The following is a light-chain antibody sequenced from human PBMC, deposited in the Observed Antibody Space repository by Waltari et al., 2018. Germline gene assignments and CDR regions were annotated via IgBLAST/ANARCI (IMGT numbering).Light chain of an antibody. V-gene: IGKV1-27*01. Sequence: IQMTQSPSSLPASVGASVTITCRASQVIGNFLSWYQQKPGKVPNLLISQASPLQAGVPSRFSGSGSGTDFTLTISSLQPEDVATYYCHKYTSAPLFGGGTKVEI. CDR1: QVIGNF. CDR2: QAS. J-gene: IGKJ4*01. CDR3: HKYTSAPL.